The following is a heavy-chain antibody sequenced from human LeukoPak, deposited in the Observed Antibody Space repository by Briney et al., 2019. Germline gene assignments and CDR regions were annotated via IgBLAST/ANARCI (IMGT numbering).Heavy chain of an antibody. V-gene: IGHV4-59*01. CDR3: ARERGGGYCSGGSCDDDAFDI. CDR1: GGSISSYY. J-gene: IGHJ3*02. Sequence: SETLCLTCTVSGGSISSYYWSWIRQPPGKGLEWIGYIYYSGSTNYNPSLKSRVTISVDTSKNQFSLKLSSVTAADTAVYYCARERGGGYCSGGSCDDDAFDIWGQGTMVTVSS. CDR2: IYYSGST. D-gene: IGHD2-15*01.